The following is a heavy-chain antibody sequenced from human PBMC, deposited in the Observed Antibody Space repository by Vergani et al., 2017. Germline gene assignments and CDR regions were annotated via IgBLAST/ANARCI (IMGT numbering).Heavy chain of an antibody. D-gene: IGHD6-13*01. CDR1: GFTFSSYG. CDR2: LSTTGGAT. CDR3: AGDTHSWQRADR. Sequence: EVQLVESGGGLVQPGGSLRLSCAASGFTFSSYGMNWVRQAPGKGLEWIGSLSTTGGATHASHNPSLKSRVSISVDTSKSQFSLRLTSVTAADSAIYYCAGDTHSWQRADRWGQGLLVSVSS. J-gene: IGHJ5*02. V-gene: IGHV3-48*01.